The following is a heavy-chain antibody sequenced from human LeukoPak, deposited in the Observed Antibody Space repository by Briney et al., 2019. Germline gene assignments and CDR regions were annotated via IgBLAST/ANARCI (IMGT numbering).Heavy chain of an antibody. V-gene: IGHV4-59*12. D-gene: IGHD3-9*01. CDR3: ARVSQFPRPVTKDYDILTGYTLDY. J-gene: IGHJ4*02. CDR2: IYYSGST. Sequence: SETLSLTCTVSGGSISSYYWNWIRQPPGKGLEWIGYIYYSGSTNYNPSLKSRVTILVDTSKNQFSLRLSSVTATDTAVYYCARVSQFPRPVTKDYDILTGYTLDYWGQGTLVTVSS. CDR1: GGSISSYY.